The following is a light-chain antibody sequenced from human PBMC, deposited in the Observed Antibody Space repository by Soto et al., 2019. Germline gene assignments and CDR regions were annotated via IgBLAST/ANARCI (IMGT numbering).Light chain of an antibody. Sequence: DIQMTQSPSSLSASVGDTVTITCQASKYISNYLNWYQQKPGKAPKLLIYDASNLETGVPSRFSGSGSGTDFTFTISSLQPEDIATYYCQQYDNLPSTFGPGTKVDIK. CDR3: QQYDNLPST. CDR1: KYISNY. CDR2: DAS. V-gene: IGKV1-33*01. J-gene: IGKJ3*01.